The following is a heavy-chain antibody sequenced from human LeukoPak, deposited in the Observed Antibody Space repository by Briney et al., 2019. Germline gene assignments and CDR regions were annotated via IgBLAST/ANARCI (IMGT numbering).Heavy chain of an antibody. V-gene: IGHV1-69*13. J-gene: IGHJ5*02. CDR3: ARDRPGRYCSSTSCYTPSPFDP. CDR2: IIPIFGTA. CDR1: RGTFSSYA. Sequence: GASVKVSCKASRGTFSSYAISWVGQAPGQGLEWMGGIIPIFGTANYAQKFQGRVTITADESTSTAYMELSSLRSEDTAVYYCARDRPGRYCSSTSCYTPSPFDPWGQGTLVIVSS. D-gene: IGHD2-2*02.